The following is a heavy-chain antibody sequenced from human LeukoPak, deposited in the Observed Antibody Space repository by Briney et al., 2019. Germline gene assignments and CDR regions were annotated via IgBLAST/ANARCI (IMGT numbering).Heavy chain of an antibody. Sequence: GRSLRLSCAASGFTFDDYAVHWVRQAPGKGLEWVSGISWNSGSIGYADSVKGRFTISRDNAKNSLYLQMNSLRAEDMALYYCAKEYCSGGSCYRGAFDIWGQGTMVTVSS. D-gene: IGHD2-15*01. CDR3: AKEYCSGGSCYRGAFDI. J-gene: IGHJ3*02. CDR2: ISWNSGSI. V-gene: IGHV3-9*03. CDR1: GFTFDDYA.